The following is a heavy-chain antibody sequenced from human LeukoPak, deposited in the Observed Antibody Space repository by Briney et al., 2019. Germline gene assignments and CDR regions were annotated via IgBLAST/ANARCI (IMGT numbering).Heavy chain of an antibody. CDR3: ARKAPYYYDGSGPLGTYYFDY. D-gene: IGHD3-22*01. V-gene: IGHV4-39*07. CDR1: GGSISSSSYY. Sequence: SETLSLTCSVSGGSISSSSYYWGWIRQPPGKGLEWIGGIYYSGNTYYNPSLKSRVTISVDTSKNQFSLKLNSVTAADTAVYYCARKAPYYYDGSGPLGTYYFDYWGQGTLVTVSS. CDR2: IYYSGNT. J-gene: IGHJ4*02.